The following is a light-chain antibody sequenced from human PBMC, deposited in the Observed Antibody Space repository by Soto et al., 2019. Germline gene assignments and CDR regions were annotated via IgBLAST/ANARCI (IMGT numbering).Light chain of an antibody. Sequence: IVMTHSPATLSVSPGERATLSCRASQSVSSDLAWYQQNPGQAPRLLIFGASTRATGIPSRFSGSGSGTEFTLIISSLQSEDFAVYYLQQYNHCPRTYGQGTKVDIK. CDR3: QQYNHCPRT. CDR2: GAS. V-gene: IGKV3-15*01. CDR1: QSVSSD. J-gene: IGKJ1*01.